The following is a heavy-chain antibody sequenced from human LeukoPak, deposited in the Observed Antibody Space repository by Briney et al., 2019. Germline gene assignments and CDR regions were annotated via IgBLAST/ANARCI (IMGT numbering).Heavy chain of an antibody. CDR1: GYSISSGYY. D-gene: IGHD1-26*01. CDR2: IYHSGST. V-gene: IGHV4-38-2*02. CDR3: ARVLGGP. Sequence: KPSETLSLTCTVSGYSISSGYYWGWIRQPPGKGLEWIGSIYHSGSTYYNPSLKSRVTISVDTSKNQFSLKLSSVTAADTAVYYCARVLGGPWGQGTLVTVSS. J-gene: IGHJ4*02.